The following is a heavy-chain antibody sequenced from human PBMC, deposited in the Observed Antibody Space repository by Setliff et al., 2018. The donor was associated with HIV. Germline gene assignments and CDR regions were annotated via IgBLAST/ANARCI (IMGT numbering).Heavy chain of an antibody. CDR2: INPRNGAT. V-gene: IGHV1-2*02. Sequence: ASVKVSCKTSGYTFTNFGISWVRQAPGQGPEWMAWINPRNGATTYAQEFQGRVTVARDTSISTVYLDLTRLTSDDTAIYYCVRVAVTGRGLAYWGQGTRVTVSS. CDR1: GYTFTNFG. D-gene: IGHD6-19*01. J-gene: IGHJ4*02. CDR3: VRVAVTGRGLAY.